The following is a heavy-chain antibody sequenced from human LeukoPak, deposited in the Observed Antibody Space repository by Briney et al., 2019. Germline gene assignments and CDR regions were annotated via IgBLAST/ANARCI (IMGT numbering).Heavy chain of an antibody. J-gene: IGHJ4*02. Sequence: SETLSLTCALSGGSISTYYWSWIRQPPGKGLEWIGYIYHSGSTNYNPSLKSRVTISVDTSKNQFSLKLSSVTAADTAVYYCARHVNTMVRGPFDYWGQGTLVTVSS. CDR2: IYHSGST. D-gene: IGHD3-10*01. CDR3: ARHVNTMVRGPFDY. V-gene: IGHV4-59*08. CDR1: GGSISTYY.